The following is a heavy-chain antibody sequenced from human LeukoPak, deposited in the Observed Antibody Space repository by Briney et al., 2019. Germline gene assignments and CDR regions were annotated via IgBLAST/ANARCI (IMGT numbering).Heavy chain of an antibody. V-gene: IGHV3-48*01. J-gene: IGHJ6*02. CDR3: ARVGSYGMDV. CDR1: GFTFSSYN. Sequence: GGSLRLSCAASGFTFSSYNMNWVRQAPGKGLEWVSYISTSSNTIYYAGSVKGRFTISRDNAKNSLYLQMNDLRAEDTAVYYCARVGSYGMDVWGQGTTVTVSS. D-gene: IGHD3-10*01. CDR2: ISTSSNTI.